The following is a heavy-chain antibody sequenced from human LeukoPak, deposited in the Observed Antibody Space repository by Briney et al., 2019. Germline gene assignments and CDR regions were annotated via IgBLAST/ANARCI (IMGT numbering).Heavy chain of an antibody. CDR3: ATSGGTSYWYFDL. CDR2: INSDGSGT. Sequence: GGSLRLSCAASGFTLSSYWMHWVRQDPGKGLVWVSRINSDGSGTTYADSVKGRFTISRDNSKNTLYLQMNSLRAEDTALYYCATSGGTSYWYFDLWGRGTLVTVSS. J-gene: IGHJ2*01. CDR1: GFTLSSYW. D-gene: IGHD4-23*01. V-gene: IGHV3-74*01.